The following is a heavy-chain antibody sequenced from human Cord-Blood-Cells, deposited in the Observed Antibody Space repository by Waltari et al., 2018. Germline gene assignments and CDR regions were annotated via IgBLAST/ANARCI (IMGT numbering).Heavy chain of an antibody. CDR2: ISSSSSYI. Sequence: EVQLVASGGGLVKPGGFLRLSCAAFGFTFSSYSMNWVRQAPGKGLECVSSISSSSSYIYYADSVKGRCTISRDNAKNSLYLQMNSLRAEDTAVYYCARGGGSGSYWGQGTLVTVSS. CDR3: ARGGGSGSY. V-gene: IGHV3-21*01. CDR1: GFTFSSYS. D-gene: IGHD3-10*01. J-gene: IGHJ4*02.